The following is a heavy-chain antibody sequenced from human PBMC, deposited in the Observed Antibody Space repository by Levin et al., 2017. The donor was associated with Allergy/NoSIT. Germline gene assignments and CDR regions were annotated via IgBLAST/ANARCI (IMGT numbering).Heavy chain of an antibody. V-gene: IGHV3-30*18. Sequence: GESLKISCAASGFTFSRYGMQWVRQAPGKGLEWVAVVSYDGKVKYYADSLKGRFTISRDNSKNTLFLQMNSLRPEDTAVYYCAKEGSERVAHFGDIWGQGTMVTVSS. CDR3: AKEGSERVAHFGDI. D-gene: IGHD2-15*01. CDR1: GFTFSRYG. J-gene: IGHJ3*02. CDR2: VSYDGKVK.